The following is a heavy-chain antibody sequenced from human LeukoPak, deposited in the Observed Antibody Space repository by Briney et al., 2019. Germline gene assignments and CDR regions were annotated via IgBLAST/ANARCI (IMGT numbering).Heavy chain of an antibody. CDR2: ISGSGGST. CDR1: GFTFSSYA. D-gene: IGHD3-3*01. Sequence: GGSLRLSCAASGFTFSSYAMSWVRQAPGKGLEWVSAISGSGGSTYYADSVKGRFTISRDNSKNTLYLQMNSLRAEDTAVYYCAKDLGYDFWSGSPSFDYWGQGTLVTVSS. CDR3: AKDLGYDFWSGSPSFDY. V-gene: IGHV3-23*01. J-gene: IGHJ4*02.